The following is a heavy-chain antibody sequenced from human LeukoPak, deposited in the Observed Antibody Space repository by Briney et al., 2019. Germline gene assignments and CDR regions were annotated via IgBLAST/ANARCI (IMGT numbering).Heavy chain of an antibody. D-gene: IGHD3-3*01. Sequence: ASVKVSCKASGYTFTSYDINRVRQATGQGLEWMGWMNPNSGNTGYAQKFQGRVTMTRNTSISTAYMELSSLRSGDTAVYYCARADYDFWSGYYDWFDPWGQGTLVTVSS. J-gene: IGHJ5*02. CDR3: ARADYDFWSGYYDWFDP. CDR1: GYTFTSYD. CDR2: MNPNSGNT. V-gene: IGHV1-8*01.